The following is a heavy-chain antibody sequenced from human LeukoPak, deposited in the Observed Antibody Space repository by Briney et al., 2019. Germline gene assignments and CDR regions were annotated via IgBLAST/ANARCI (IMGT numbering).Heavy chain of an antibody. Sequence: GASVKASCKASGYTFTSYYMHWVRQAPGQGLEWMGIIDPSGGSTSYAQKFQGRVTMTRDTSTSTVYMELSSLRSEDTAVYYCATSRGWYAPAQHWGQGTLVTVSS. CDR2: IDPSGGST. D-gene: IGHD2-2*01. J-gene: IGHJ1*01. CDR1: GYTFTSYY. V-gene: IGHV1-46*01. CDR3: ATSRGWYAPAQH.